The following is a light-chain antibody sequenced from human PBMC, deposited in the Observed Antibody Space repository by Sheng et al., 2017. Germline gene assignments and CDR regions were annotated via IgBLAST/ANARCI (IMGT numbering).Light chain of an antibody. CDR3: QQRRNWPVLT. CDR1: QSVSNF. CDR2: GAS. Sequence: EIVLTQSPATLSLSPGERATLSCRASQSVSNFLAWYQQKPGQAPRLLIYGASTRATGFPARFSGSGSGTDFTLTISSLEPEDFAVYYCQQRRNWPVLTFGGGTKVEIK. J-gene: IGKJ4*01. V-gene: IGKV3-11*01.